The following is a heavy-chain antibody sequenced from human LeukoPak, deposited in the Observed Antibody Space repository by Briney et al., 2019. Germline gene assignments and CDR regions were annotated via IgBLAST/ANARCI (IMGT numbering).Heavy chain of an antibody. Sequence: PGGSLRLSCAASGFTFSSYEMNWVRQAPGKGLEWVAVIWYDGSNKYYADSVKGRFTISRDNSKNTLYLQMNSLRAEDTAVYYCARLLLDYGGNSAFDYWGQGTLVTVSS. V-gene: IGHV3-33*08. CDR1: GFTFSSYE. CDR2: IWYDGSNK. J-gene: IGHJ4*02. D-gene: IGHD4-23*01. CDR3: ARLLLDYGGNSAFDY.